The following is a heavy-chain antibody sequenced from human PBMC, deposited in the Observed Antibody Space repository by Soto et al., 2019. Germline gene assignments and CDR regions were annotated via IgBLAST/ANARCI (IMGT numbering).Heavy chain of an antibody. CDR1: GGTFSSYA. CDR2: IIPIFGTA. D-gene: IGHD3-22*01. J-gene: IGHJ4*02. V-gene: IGHV1-69*06. Sequence: SVKVSCKASGGTFSSYAISWVRQAPGQGLEWMGGIIPIFGTANYAQKFQGRVTITADKSTSTAYMELSSLRSEDTAVYYCATPYYYDSSGYGLYYFDYWGQGTLVTVS. CDR3: ATPYYYDSSGYGLYYFDY.